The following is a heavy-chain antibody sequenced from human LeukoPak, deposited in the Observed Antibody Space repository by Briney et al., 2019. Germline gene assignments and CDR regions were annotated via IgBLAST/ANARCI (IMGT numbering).Heavy chain of an antibody. Sequence: NASETLSLTCAVSGGSISSYYWSWNRQLPGKGLEWIGYIFYTGSTNYNPSLKSRVTISVARSKNQFTLELSSVTAAATAIYYCARAGAWQIDPWGQGTLVTVSS. J-gene: IGHJ5*02. D-gene: IGHD3-10*01. CDR2: IFYTGST. CDR3: ARAGAWQIDP. V-gene: IGHV4-59*01. CDR1: GGSISSYY.